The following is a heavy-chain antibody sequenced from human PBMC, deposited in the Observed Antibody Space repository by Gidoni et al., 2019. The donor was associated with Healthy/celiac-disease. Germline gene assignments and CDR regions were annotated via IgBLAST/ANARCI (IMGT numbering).Heavy chain of an antibody. V-gene: IGHV3-74*01. CDR3: ARAPPDYSSSWYGYYYYGMDV. Sequence: EVQLVESGGGLVQPGGSLRLSCAASGFTFSSYWMHWVRQAPGKGLVCLSRINSDGSSTSYADSVKGRFTISRDNAKNTLYLQMNSLRAEDTAVYYCARAPPDYSSSWYGYYYYGMDVWGQGTTVTVSS. D-gene: IGHD6-13*01. CDR1: GFTFSSYW. J-gene: IGHJ6*02. CDR2: INSDGSST.